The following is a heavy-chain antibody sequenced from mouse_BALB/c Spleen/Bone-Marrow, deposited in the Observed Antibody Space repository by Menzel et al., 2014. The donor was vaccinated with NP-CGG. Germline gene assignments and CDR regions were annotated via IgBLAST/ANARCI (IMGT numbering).Heavy chain of an antibody. Sequence: EVKLQESGGGLVKSGGSLKLSCAASGFSFNSYGMSWVRQTPEKRLEWVATISGRGSYTFYPDSVKGRFTISRDNAKNNLYLQLSSLRSEDTALYYCARHAYYDQTEVSFVYWGQGTLVTVSA. J-gene: IGHJ3*01. CDR1: GFSFNSYG. CDR2: ISGRGSYT. V-gene: IGHV5-9-2*01. CDR3: ARHAYYDQTEVSFVY. D-gene: IGHD2-4*01.